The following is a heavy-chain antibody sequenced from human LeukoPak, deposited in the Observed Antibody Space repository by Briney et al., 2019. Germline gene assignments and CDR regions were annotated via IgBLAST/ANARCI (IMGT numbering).Heavy chain of an antibody. V-gene: IGHV7-4-1*02. CDR3: AGRGERALDY. D-gene: IGHD3-10*01. Sequence: ASVKVSCKASGYTFKYAMNWVRQAPGRGLEWMGWNNTNTGNPTYAQGFTGRFVFSLDTSVSTSYLQISSLKAEDTAIYYCAGRGERALDYWGQGTLVTVSS. J-gene: IGHJ4*02. CDR2: NNTNTGNP. CDR1: GYTFKYA.